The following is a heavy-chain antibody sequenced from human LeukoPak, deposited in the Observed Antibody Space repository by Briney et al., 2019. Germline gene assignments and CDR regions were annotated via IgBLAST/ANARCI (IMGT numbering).Heavy chain of an antibody. V-gene: IGHV3-23*01. J-gene: IGHJ6*03. CDR2: IVGRGGIT. CDR3: AREAHYDSKYYYYYMDV. CDR1: GITFSSYA. D-gene: IGHD3-22*01. Sequence: PGGSLRLSCAASGITFSSYAMSWVRQAPGKGLEWVSTIVGRGGITYYADSVKGRFTISRDNSKNTLYLQMNSLRAEDTAVYYCAREAHYDSKYYYYYMDVWGKGTTVTVSS.